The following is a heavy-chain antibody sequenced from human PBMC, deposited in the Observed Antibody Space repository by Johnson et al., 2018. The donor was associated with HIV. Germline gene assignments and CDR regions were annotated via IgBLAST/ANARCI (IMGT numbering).Heavy chain of an antibody. D-gene: IGHD1-7*01. CDR3: ARDGRITGTKDAFDI. CDR1: GFTFSSYA. J-gene: IGHJ3*02. CDR2: ISYDGSNK. Sequence: QVQLVESGGGVVQPGRSLRLSCAASGFTFSSYAMHWVRQAPGKGLAWVAVISYDGSNKYYADSVKGLLTNSRDNSKNTLYLQMNSLRAEDTAVYYCARDGRITGTKDAFDIWGQGTMVTVSS. V-gene: IGHV3-30*04.